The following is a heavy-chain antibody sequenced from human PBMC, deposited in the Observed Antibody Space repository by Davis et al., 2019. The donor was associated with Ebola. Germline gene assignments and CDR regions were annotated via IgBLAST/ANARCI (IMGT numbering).Heavy chain of an antibody. J-gene: IGHJ6*02. Sequence: PSETLSLTCTVSGGSISSYYWSWIRQPPGKGLEWIGYIYYSGSTNYNPSLKSRVTISVDTSKNQFSLKLSSVTAADTAVYYCARTPYRTYYYYGMDVWGQGTTVTVSS. D-gene: IGHD4-11*01. CDR2: IYYSGST. CDR3: ARTPYRTYYYYGMDV. V-gene: IGHV4-59*08. CDR1: GGSISSYY.